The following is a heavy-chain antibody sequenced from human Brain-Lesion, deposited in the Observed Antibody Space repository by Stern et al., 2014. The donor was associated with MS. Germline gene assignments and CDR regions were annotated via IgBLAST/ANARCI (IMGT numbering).Heavy chain of an antibody. V-gene: IGHV4-61*02. D-gene: IGHD5-18*01. J-gene: IGHJ4*02. CDR2: IYASGST. CDR3: VRETGGYTYGDTDFFDF. Sequence: VQLVESGPGLVKPSQTLSLTCSVSGGSISSGSYYWNWIRQPAGKGLEWIGRIYASGSTNYSPSLKSRFFISGDTSKNQFSRKLSSVTAADAAMYYCVRETGGYTYGDTDFFDFWGQGTLVTVSS. CDR1: GGSISSGSYY.